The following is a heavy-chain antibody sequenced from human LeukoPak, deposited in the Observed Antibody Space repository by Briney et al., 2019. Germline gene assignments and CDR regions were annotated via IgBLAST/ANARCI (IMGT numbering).Heavy chain of an antibody. CDR3: AKDLGSSSWPPVGTFDY. J-gene: IGHJ4*02. V-gene: IGHV3-23*01. Sequence: PGGSLRLSCAASGFTFSSYGMRWVRQAPGQGLDWVSAITRSGGSTYYADSVKGRFTISRDNSKNTLYLQMNSLRAEDTAVYYCAKDLGSSSWPPVGTFDYWGQGTLVTVSS. CDR2: ITRSGGST. D-gene: IGHD6-13*01. CDR1: GFTFSSYG.